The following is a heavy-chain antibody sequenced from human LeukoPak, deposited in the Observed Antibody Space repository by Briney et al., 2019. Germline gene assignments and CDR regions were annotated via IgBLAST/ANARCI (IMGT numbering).Heavy chain of an antibody. J-gene: IGHJ2*01. V-gene: IGHV4-31*03. CDR1: GGSISSGGYY. Sequence: SETLSLTCTVSGGSISSGGYYWSWIRQRPGKGLEWLGYIYYSGSTYYNPSLKSRVTISVDTSKNQFSLKLSSVTAADTAVYYCARLAVSTLNWYFDLWGRGTLVTVSS. CDR3: ARLAVSTLNWYFDL. D-gene: IGHD6-19*01. CDR2: IYYSGST.